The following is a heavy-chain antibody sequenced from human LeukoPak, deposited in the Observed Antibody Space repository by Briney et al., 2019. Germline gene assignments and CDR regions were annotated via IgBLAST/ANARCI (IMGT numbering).Heavy chain of an antibody. CDR2: IYYSGST. CDR1: GGSISSYY. Sequence: SETLSLTCTVSGGSISSYYWSWIRQPPGKGLEWIGYIYYSGSTNYNPSLKSRVTISVDTSKNQFSLKLSSVTAADTAVYYCARVGGDYDSSGYYPGDAFDIWGQGTMVTVSS. V-gene: IGHV4-59*01. CDR3: ARVGGDYDSSGYYPGDAFDI. D-gene: IGHD3-22*01. J-gene: IGHJ3*02.